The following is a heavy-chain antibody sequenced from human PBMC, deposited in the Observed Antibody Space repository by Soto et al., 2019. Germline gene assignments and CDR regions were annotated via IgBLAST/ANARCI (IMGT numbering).Heavy chain of an antibody. D-gene: IGHD6-13*01. V-gene: IGHV3-21*01. CDR2: ISSSSSYI. CDR3: ARDTAAAGTPYYYYYYGMDV. Sequence: GGSLRLSCAASGFTFSSYSMNWVRQAPGKGLEWVSSISSSSSYIYYADSVKGRFTISRDNAKNSLYLQMNSLRAEDTAVYYCARDTAAAGTPYYYYYYGMDVWGQGTTVTVSS. J-gene: IGHJ6*02. CDR1: GFTFSSYS.